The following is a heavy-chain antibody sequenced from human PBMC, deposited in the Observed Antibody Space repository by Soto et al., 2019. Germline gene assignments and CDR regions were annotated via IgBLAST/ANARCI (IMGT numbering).Heavy chain of an antibody. V-gene: IGHV1-2*02. Sequence: ASGKVSGKASRYTFTCYYMRWVRQAPGQGLEWMGWINPNSGGTKYPQKFQGRVTMTRDTSITTVYMSLTGLKSDDTAVYYCARDLAKGGGSAGFDYWGQGTLVTSPQ. CDR2: INPNSGGT. CDR1: RYTFTCYY. J-gene: IGHJ4*02. D-gene: IGHD2-15*01. CDR3: ARDLAKGGGSAGFDY.